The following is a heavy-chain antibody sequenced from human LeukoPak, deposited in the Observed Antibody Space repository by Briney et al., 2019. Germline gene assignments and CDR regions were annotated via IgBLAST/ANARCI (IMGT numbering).Heavy chain of an antibody. V-gene: IGHV4-34*01. CDR1: GGSFSGYY. CDR3: ASRSGQQLAMNP. Sequence: PSETLSLTCAVYGGSFSGYYWSWIRQPPGKGLEWIGEINHSGSTNYNPSLKSRVTISVDTSKNQISLKLSSVTAADTAVYYCASRSGQQLAMNPWGQGTLVTVSS. CDR2: INHSGST. D-gene: IGHD6-13*01. J-gene: IGHJ5*02.